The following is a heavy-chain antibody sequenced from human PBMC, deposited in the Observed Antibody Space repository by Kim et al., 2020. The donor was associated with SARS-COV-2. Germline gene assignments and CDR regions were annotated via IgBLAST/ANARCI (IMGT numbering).Heavy chain of an antibody. CDR1: GGSISSSSYY. D-gene: IGHD6-13*01. J-gene: IGHJ6*01. CDR2: IYYSGST. Sequence: SETLSLTCTVSGGSISSSSYYWGWIRQPPGKGLEWIGSIYYSGSTYYNPSLKSRVTISVDTSKNQFSLKLSSVTAADTAVYYCARGLFDSSSWYPSYYY. CDR3: ARGLFDSSSWYPSYYY. V-gene: IGHV4-39*01.